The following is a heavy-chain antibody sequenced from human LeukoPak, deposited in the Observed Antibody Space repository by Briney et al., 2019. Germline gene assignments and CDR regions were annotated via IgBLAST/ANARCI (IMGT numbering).Heavy chain of an antibody. J-gene: IGHJ4*02. V-gene: IGHV1-18*01. D-gene: IGHD1-26*01. CDR1: GYTFTSYG. CDR2: ISTYNGDT. Sequence: ASVKVSCKASGYTFTSYGFSWVRQAPAQGLEWMGWISTYNGDTNYAQKLQGRVTMTTDTSTSTAYMELRSLRSDDTAVYYCARDRGLYTGSYPIDYWGQGTLVIVSS. CDR3: ARDRGLYTGSYPIDY.